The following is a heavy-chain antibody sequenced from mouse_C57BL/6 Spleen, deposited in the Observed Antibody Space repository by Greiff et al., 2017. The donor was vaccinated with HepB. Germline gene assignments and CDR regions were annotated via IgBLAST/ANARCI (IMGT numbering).Heavy chain of an antibody. CDR2: IYPGGGYT. CDR1: GYTFTNYW. Sequence: QVQLQQSGAELVRPGTSVKMSCKASGYTFTNYWIGWAKQRPGHGLEWIGDIYPGGGYTNYNEKFKGKATLTADKSSSTAYMQFSSLTSEDSAIYYCARWGDGYPDYWGQGTTLTVSS. CDR3: ARWGDGYPDY. D-gene: IGHD2-3*01. J-gene: IGHJ2*01. V-gene: IGHV1-63*01.